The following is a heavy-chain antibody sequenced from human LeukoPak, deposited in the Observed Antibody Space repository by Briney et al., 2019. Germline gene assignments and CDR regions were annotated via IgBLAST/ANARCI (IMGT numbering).Heavy chain of an antibody. Sequence: GGSLRLSCAASGLPFSGTAMSWVRQAPGKGLEWVAAISHDGMNAYYADSVKGRFTISSDNSKKTVSLEMSSLTAADTGVYYCAKDGAQYSSGPECDPRGQGALVTVSP. CDR1: GLPFSGTA. CDR2: ISHDGMNA. V-gene: IGHV3-23*01. J-gene: IGHJ5*02. D-gene: IGHD6-19*01. CDR3: AKDGAQYSSGPECDP.